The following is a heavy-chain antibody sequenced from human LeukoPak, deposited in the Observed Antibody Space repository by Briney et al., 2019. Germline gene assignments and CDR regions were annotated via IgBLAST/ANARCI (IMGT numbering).Heavy chain of an antibody. CDR2: ISSSSSYI. D-gene: IGHD2-2*01. CDR1: GSTFSSYS. V-gene: IGHV3-21*01. Sequence: GGSLRLSCAASGSTFSSYSMNWVRQAPGKGLEWVSSISSSSSYIYYADSVKGRFTISRDNAKNSLYLQMNSLRAEDTAVYYCAREPHCSSTSCSDYWGQGTLVTVSS. J-gene: IGHJ4*02. CDR3: AREPHCSSTSCSDY.